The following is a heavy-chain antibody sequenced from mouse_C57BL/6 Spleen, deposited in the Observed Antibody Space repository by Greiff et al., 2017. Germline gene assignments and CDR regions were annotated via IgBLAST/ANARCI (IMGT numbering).Heavy chain of an antibody. V-gene: IGHV1-18*01. CDR3: ARSSIYYGFPSFAY. CDR2: FNPNNGGT. D-gene: IGHD2-2*01. J-gene: IGHJ3*01. CDR1: GYTFTDYN. Sequence: VQLQQSGPELVKPGASVKIPCKASGYTFTDYNMDWVKQSHGKSLEWIGDFNPNNGGTIYNQKFKGKATLTVDKSSSTAYMELRSLTSEDTAVYYCARSSIYYGFPSFAYWGQGTLVTVSA.